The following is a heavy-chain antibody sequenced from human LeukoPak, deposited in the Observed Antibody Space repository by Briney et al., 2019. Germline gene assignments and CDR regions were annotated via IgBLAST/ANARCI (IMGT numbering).Heavy chain of an antibody. J-gene: IGHJ4*02. V-gene: IGHV3-30-3*01. CDR3: ARSQEGPYYDSSGYLDY. CDR2: ISYDGSNK. D-gene: IGHD3-22*01. Sequence: PGGSLRLSCAASGFTFSSYAMHWVRQAPGKGLEWVAVISYDGSNKYYADSVKGRFTISRDNSKNTLYLQMNSLRAEDTAVYYCARSQEGPYYDSSGYLDYWGQGTLVTVSS. CDR1: GFTFSSYA.